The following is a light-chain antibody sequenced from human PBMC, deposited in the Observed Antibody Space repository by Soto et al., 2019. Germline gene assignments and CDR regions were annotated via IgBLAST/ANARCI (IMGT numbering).Light chain of an antibody. V-gene: IGKV1-5*01. CDR2: DAS. CDR1: QTIRRW. Sequence: DIEMTQSPSTLSASVGDRVTITCRASQTIRRWLAWYQQRPGKAPKVLIYDASTLESGVPARFSGSGSETDFTRTISSLQPEDSATYYCQDYNSDRWTFGQGTKVEIK. J-gene: IGKJ1*01. CDR3: QDYNSDRWT.